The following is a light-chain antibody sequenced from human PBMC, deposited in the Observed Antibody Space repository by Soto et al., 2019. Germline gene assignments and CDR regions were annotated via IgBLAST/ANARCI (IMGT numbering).Light chain of an antibody. J-gene: IGLJ1*01. CDR2: RNN. CDR1: SSNIGSNY. V-gene: IGLV1-47*01. CDR3: EAWDDSLSVLYV. Sequence: QSALTQPPSASGTPGQRVTISCSGSSSNIGSNYVYWYQQLPGTAPKLLIYRNNQRPSGVPDRFSGSKSGTSASLAISGLRSEDEADYYCEAWDDSLSVLYVFGTGTKLTVL.